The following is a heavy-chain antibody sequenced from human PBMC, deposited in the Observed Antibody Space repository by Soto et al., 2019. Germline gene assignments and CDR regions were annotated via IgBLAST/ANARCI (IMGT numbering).Heavy chain of an antibody. CDR1: GFTFSGSA. J-gene: IGHJ6*02. V-gene: IGHV3-73*01. CDR2: IRSKANSYAT. D-gene: IGHD3-9*01. CDR3: TRLDYDILTGYYNITGDYYYYGMDV. Sequence: GGSLRLSCAASGFTFSGSAMHWVRQASGKGLEWVGRIRSKANSYATAYAASVKGRFTISRDDSKNTAYLQMNSLKTEDTAVYYCTRLDYDILTGYYNITGDYYYYGMDVWGQGTTVTVSS.